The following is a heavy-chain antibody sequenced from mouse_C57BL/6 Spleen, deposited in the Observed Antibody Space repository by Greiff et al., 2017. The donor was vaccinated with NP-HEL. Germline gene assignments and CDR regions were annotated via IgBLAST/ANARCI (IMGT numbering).Heavy chain of an antibody. CDR2: IDPSDSYT. CDR3: ARGGGLYAMDY. Sequence: QVQLQQPGAELVRPGTSVKLSCKASGYTFTSYWMHWVKQRPGQGLEWIGVIDPSDSYTNYNQKFKGKATLTVDTSSSTAYMQLSSLTSGDSAVYYCARGGGLYAMDYWGQGTSVTVSS. V-gene: IGHV1-59*01. CDR1: GYTFTSYW. J-gene: IGHJ4*01.